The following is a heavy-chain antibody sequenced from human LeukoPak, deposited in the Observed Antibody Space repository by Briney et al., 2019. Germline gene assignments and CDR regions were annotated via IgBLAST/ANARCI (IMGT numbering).Heavy chain of an antibody. Sequence: PGGSLRLSCVASGFTVSSNYMSWVRQAPGKGLEWVSIIYSGGNTFYADSVKGRFTIPRDNSKNTLYLQMNSLRAEDTAVYYCARSPYYYDSSGYHGAFDIWGQGTMVTVSS. D-gene: IGHD3-22*01. CDR1: GFTVSSNY. V-gene: IGHV3-53*01. J-gene: IGHJ3*02. CDR3: ARSPYYYDSSGYHGAFDI. CDR2: IYSGGNT.